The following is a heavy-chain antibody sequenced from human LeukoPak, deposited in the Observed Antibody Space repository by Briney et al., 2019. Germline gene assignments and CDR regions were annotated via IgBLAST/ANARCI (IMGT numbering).Heavy chain of an antibody. J-gene: IGHJ4*02. Sequence: ASVKVSCKASGYTFTSYYMHWVRQAPGQGLEWMGIINPSGGSTSYAQKFQGRVTITADESTSTAYMELSSLRSEDTAVYYCARADIVVVTGTYFDYWGQGTLVTVSS. CDR1: GYTFTSYY. CDR2: INPSGGST. V-gene: IGHV1-46*01. D-gene: IGHD2-21*02. CDR3: ARADIVVVTGTYFDY.